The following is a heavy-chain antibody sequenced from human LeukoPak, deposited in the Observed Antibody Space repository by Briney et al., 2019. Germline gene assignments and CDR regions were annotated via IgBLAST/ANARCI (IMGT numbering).Heavy chain of an antibody. CDR1: GGTFSSYA. CDR2: IIPIFGTA. Sequence: SVKVSCKASGGTFSSYAIGWVRQAPGQGLEWMGGIIPIFGTANYAQKFQGRVTITADESTSTAYMELSSLRSEDTAVYYCARDLIAGYCSSTSCYSVRGGGSVDGMDVWGQGTTVTVSS. CDR3: ARDLIAGYCSSTSCYSVRGGGSVDGMDV. D-gene: IGHD2-2*01. J-gene: IGHJ6*02. V-gene: IGHV1-69*13.